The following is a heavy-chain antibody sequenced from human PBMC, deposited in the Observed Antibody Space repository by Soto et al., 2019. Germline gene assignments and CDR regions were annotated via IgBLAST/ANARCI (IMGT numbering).Heavy chain of an antibody. V-gene: IGHV3-11*01. Sequence: GGSLRLSCAASGFTFSDYYMSWIRQAPGKGLEWVSYISSSGSTIYYADSVKGRFTISRDNAKNSLYLQMNSLRAEDTAVYYCARDSREGYCSSTSCYWGVFDYWGQGTLVTVSS. CDR3: ARDSREGYCSSTSCYWGVFDY. J-gene: IGHJ4*02. CDR2: ISSSGSTI. D-gene: IGHD2-2*01. CDR1: GFTFSDYY.